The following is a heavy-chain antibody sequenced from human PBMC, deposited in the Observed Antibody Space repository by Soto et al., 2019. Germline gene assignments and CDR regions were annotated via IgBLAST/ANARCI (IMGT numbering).Heavy chain of an antibody. CDR2: INSDGSST. D-gene: IGHD6-13*01. CDR1: GFTFSSYW. J-gene: IGHJ4*02. V-gene: IGHV3-74*01. CDR3: ARVRDDWAAERYFDY. Sequence: EVQLVESGGGLVQPGGSLRLSCAASGFTFSSYWMHWVRQAPGKGLVWVSRINSDGSSTSYADSVKGQFTISRDNAKNTLYLQMNSLRAEDTAVYYCARVRDDWAAERYFDYWGQGTLVTVSS.